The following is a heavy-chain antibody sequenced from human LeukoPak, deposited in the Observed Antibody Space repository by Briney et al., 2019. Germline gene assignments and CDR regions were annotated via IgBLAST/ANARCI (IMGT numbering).Heavy chain of an antibody. CDR3: ARSSGYMSY. CDR1: HYSVSSNYY. CDR2: IYHSGST. D-gene: IGHD3-22*01. V-gene: IGHV4-38-2*02. J-gene: IGHJ4*02. Sequence: SETLSLTCTVSHYSVSSNYYWGWIRQPPGKGLEWIGSIYHSGSTYYNPSLKSRVTISVDTSKNQFSLKLTSVTAADTAVYYCARSSGYMSYWGQGTLVTVSS.